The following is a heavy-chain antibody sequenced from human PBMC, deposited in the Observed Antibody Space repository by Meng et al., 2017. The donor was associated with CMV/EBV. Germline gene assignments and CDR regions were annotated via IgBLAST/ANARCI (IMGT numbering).Heavy chain of an antibody. Sequence: GESLKISCAASGFTFSSYAMSWVRQAPGKGLEWVSAISGSGGSTYYADSVKGRFTISRDNAKKSLYLQMNSLRAEDTAVYYCVRDLRIAFDYWGQGTLVTVSS. D-gene: IGHD2-21*01. J-gene: IGHJ4*02. CDR2: ISGSGGST. V-gene: IGHV3-23*01. CDR3: VRDLRIAFDY. CDR1: GFTFSSYA.